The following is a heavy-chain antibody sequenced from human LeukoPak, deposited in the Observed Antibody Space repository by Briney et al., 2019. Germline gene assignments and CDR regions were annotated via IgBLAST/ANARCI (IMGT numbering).Heavy chain of an antibody. CDR2: INPNSGGT. D-gene: IGHD2-15*01. V-gene: IGHV1-2*02. CDR1: GYTFTGYY. Sequence: SVKVSCKASGYTFTGYYMHWVRQAPGQGLEWMGWINPNSGGTNYAQKFQGRVTMTRDTSISTAYMELSRLRSDDTAVYYCASQGLYCSGGSSYSVFDYWGQGTLVTVSS. J-gene: IGHJ4*02. CDR3: ASQGLYCSGGSSYSVFDY.